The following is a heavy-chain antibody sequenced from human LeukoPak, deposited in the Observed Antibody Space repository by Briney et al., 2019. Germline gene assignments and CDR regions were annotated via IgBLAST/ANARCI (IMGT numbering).Heavy chain of an antibody. V-gene: IGHV1-18*01. Sequence: GASVKVSCKASGYTFTSYGISWVRQAPGQGLEWMRWISAYNGNTNYAQKLQGRVTMTTGTSTSTAYMELRSLRSDDTAMYYCAREVAGTRADAFDIWGQGTMVTVSS. D-gene: IGHD6-19*01. CDR2: ISAYNGNT. CDR3: AREVAGTRADAFDI. J-gene: IGHJ3*02. CDR1: GYTFTSYG.